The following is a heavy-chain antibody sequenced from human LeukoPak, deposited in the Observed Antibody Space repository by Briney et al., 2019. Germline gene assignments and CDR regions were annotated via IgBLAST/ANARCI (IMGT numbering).Heavy chain of an antibody. CDR1: GYTFTGYY. J-gene: IGHJ4*02. Sequence: ASXXVSCKASGYTFTGYYMHWVRQAPGQGREWMGRINPNSGGTNYAQKFQGRVTMTRDTAISTAYMELSRLTSDDTAVYYCATDAYYYDSSGYSTSVHYFDYWGQGTLVTVSS. D-gene: IGHD3-22*01. V-gene: IGHV1-2*06. CDR2: INPNSGGT. CDR3: ATDAYYYDSSGYSTSVHYFDY.